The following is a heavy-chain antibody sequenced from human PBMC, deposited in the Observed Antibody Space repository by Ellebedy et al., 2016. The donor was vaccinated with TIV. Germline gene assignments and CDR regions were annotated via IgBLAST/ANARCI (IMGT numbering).Heavy chain of an antibody. CDR2: ISTYNGHA. V-gene: IGHV1-24*01. D-gene: IGHD3-22*01. CDR3: ARDKGVTMIVLLDY. J-gene: IGHJ4*02. Sequence: AASVKVSCKVSGYTLTELSMHWVRQAPGKGPEWMGWISTYNGHAKYAQKFQGRVTMTTDTSTTTAYLELRNLTSDDTAVYFCARDKGVTMIVLLDYWGQGSLVTVSS. CDR1: GYTLTELS.